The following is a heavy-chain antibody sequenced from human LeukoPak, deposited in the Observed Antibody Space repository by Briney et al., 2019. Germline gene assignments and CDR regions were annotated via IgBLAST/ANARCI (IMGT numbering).Heavy chain of an antibody. J-gene: IGHJ4*02. D-gene: IGHD2-21*01. V-gene: IGHV4-59*01. CDR1: GGSISSYY. CDR2: IYYSGGT. CDR3: AAGRGITIASRFDY. Sequence: SETLSLTCTVSGGSISSYYWSWIRQPPGKGLEWIGYIYYSGGTNYNPSLKSRVTISVDTSKNQFSLKLSSVTAADTAVYYCAAGRGITIASRFDYWGQGTLVTVSS.